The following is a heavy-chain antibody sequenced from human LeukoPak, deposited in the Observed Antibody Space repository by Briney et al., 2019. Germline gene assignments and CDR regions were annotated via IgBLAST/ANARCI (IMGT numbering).Heavy chain of an antibody. J-gene: IGHJ4*02. CDR2: ISCDGSNK. V-gene: IGHV3-30*03. CDR3: ATAHRHYYYDSSGPGGPFDS. Sequence: GGSLRLSCAASGFTFRSYGMHWVRRAPGKGLEWVAGISCDGSNKYYADSVKGRFTISRDNSKNTLYLQMNSLRAEDTAVYYCATAHRHYYYDSSGPGGPFDSWGQGTLVTVSS. CDR1: GFTFRSYG. D-gene: IGHD3-22*01.